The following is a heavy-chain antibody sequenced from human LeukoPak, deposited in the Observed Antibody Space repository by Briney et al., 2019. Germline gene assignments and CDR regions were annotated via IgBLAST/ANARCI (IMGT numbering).Heavy chain of an antibody. CDR1: GFTFSSYG. J-gene: IGHJ4*02. V-gene: IGHV3-23*01. Sequence: GGSLRLSCAASGFTFSSYGMHWVRQAPGKGLEWVSGNSASGETTYYADSVKGRFTISRDNSRNTLHLQMNSLRVEDTAIYYCARAPVGWLRPLDYWGQGTLVTVSS. CDR3: ARAPVGWLRPLDY. CDR2: NSASGETT. D-gene: IGHD5-12*01.